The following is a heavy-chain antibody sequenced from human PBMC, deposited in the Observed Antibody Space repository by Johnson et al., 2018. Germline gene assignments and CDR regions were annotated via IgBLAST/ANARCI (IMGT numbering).Heavy chain of an antibody. Sequence: VQLVQSGGGVARPGGSLRLSCAASGFTFSSYAMSWVRQAPGKGLEWVSAISGSGGSTYYADSVKGRFTISRDNSKNTLYLQMNSLRAEDTAVYYCAKRFMQQLGFYYYYYMDVWGKGTTVTASS. CDR1: GFTFSSYA. J-gene: IGHJ6*03. CDR3: AKRFMQQLGFYYYYYMDV. V-gene: IGHV3-23*04. CDR2: ISGSGGST. D-gene: IGHD6-13*01.